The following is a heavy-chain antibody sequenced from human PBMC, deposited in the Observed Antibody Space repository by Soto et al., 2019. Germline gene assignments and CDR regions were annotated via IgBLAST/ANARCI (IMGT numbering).Heavy chain of an antibody. J-gene: IGHJ6*02. Sequence: QVQLVESGGGVVQPGRSLRLSCAASGFTFSSYGMHWVRQAPGKGLEWVAVISYDGRNKYYADAVKGRFTISRDNSKNTLYLQMSSLRAEDTAVYYCVKDGSSGWPYFYDMDVWGQGTTVXVXX. CDR2: ISYDGRNK. D-gene: IGHD6-19*01. CDR3: VKDGSSGWPYFYDMDV. V-gene: IGHV3-30*18. CDR1: GFTFSSYG.